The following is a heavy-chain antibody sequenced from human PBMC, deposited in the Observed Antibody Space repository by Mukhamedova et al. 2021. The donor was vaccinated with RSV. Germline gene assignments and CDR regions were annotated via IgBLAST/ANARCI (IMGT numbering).Heavy chain of an antibody. D-gene: IGHD3-10*01. CDR3: ARDLIGDY. Sequence: KQDGSEKYYVDSVKGRFTISRDNAKNSLYLQMNSLRAEDTAVDYCARDLIGDYWGQCTLVTVSS. CDR2: KQDGSEK. J-gene: IGHJ4*02. V-gene: IGHV3-7*01.